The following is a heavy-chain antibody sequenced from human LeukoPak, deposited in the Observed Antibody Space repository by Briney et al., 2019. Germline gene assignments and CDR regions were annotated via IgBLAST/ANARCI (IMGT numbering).Heavy chain of an antibody. CDR1: GGSISSYH. Sequence: SETLSLTCTVSGGSISSYHWSWIRQPPGKGLECIGYIYSSGGTNYNPSLKSRVTISVDTSKNQFSLKLSSVTAADTAVYYCARARNYYDSSGFYYEGDAFDIWGQRTMVTVSS. CDR2: IYSSGGT. CDR3: ARARNYYDSSGFYYEGDAFDI. D-gene: IGHD3-22*01. J-gene: IGHJ3*02. V-gene: IGHV4-59*01.